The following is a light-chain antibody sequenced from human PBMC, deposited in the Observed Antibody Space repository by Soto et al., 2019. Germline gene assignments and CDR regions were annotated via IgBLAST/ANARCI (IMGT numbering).Light chain of an antibody. CDR3: QQRSNWPLT. V-gene: IGKV3-11*01. CDR1: QSVSSY. J-gene: IGKJ4*01. Sequence: EIGLTQSPATLSLSPGERATLSWRASQSVSSYFAWYQQKPGQAPRLLIYDVSIRATGIPARFSGSGSGTDFTLTISSLETEDFAVYYCQQRSNWPLTFGGGTKVDIK. CDR2: DVS.